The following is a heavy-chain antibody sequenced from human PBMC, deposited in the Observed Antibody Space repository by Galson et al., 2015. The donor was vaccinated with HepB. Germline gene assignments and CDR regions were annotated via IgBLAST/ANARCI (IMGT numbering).Heavy chain of an antibody. Sequence: SLRLSCAASGFTFSSYGMHWVRQAPGKGLEWVAVIWYDGSNKYYADSVKGRFTISRDNSKNTLYLQMNSLRAEDTAVYYCARDWGYYGSGSYLHYWGQGTLVTVSS. CDR2: IWYDGSNK. CDR3: ARDWGYYGSGSYLHY. CDR1: GFTFSSYG. J-gene: IGHJ4*02. D-gene: IGHD3-10*01. V-gene: IGHV3-33*08.